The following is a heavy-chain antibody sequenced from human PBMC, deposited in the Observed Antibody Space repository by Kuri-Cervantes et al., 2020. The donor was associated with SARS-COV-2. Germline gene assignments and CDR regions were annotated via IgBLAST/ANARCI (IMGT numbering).Heavy chain of an antibody. J-gene: IGHJ6*03. Sequence: SETLTFTGSVSGGSIFSGSLYGSWIRQPAGKGLEWILLIDVRGSTDYNLSLKSRVTMSIDTSKNQFSLNLSSVTAADTDVYDCARDIVGAPYYYYYYIDVWGKGTTVTVSS. CDR1: GGSIFSGSLY. V-gene: IGHV4-61*02. CDR3: ARDIVGAPYYYYYYIDV. D-gene: IGHD1-26*01. CDR2: IDVRGST.